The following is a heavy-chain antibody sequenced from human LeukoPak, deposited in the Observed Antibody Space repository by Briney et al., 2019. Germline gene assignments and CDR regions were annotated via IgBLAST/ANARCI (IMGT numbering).Heavy chain of an antibody. D-gene: IGHD6-6*01. CDR3: ARAKQVAYYYYYMDV. V-gene: IGHV1-8*01. J-gene: IGHJ6*03. CDR1: GYTFTSYD. Sequence: ASVKVSCKASGYTFTSYDINWVRQATGQGLEWMGWMNPNSGNTGYAQKFQGRVTMTRNTSISTAYMELSSLRSEDTAVYYCARAKQVAYYYYYMDVWGKGTTVTVSS. CDR2: MNPNSGNT.